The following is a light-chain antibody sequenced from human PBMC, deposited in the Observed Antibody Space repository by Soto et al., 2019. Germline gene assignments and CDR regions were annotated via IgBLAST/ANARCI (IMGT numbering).Light chain of an antibody. J-gene: IGLJ2*01. CDR3: SSYATSTTVL. CDR1: SSDVGGYNY. V-gene: IGLV2-14*03. CDR2: DVS. Sequence: QSALTQPASVSGSPGQSITISCTGTSSDVGGYNYVSWYQQHPGRAPQLMIYDVSHRPSGVSNRFSGSRSDNTASLTISGLQAEDEADYYCSSYATSTTVLFGGGTKLTVL.